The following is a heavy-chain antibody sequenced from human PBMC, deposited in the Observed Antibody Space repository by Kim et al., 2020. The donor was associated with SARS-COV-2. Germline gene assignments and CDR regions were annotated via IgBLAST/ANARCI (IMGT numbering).Heavy chain of an antibody. CDR3: AKDLGQEEDY. CDR1: GFTFDDYA. V-gene: IGHV3-9*01. J-gene: IGHJ4*02. Sequence: GGSLRLSCAASGFTFDDYAMHWVRQAPGKGLEWVSGISWNSGSIGYADSVKGRFTISRDNAKNSLYLQMNSLRAEDTALYYCAKDLGQEEDYWGQGTLVTVSS. CDR2: ISWNSGSI.